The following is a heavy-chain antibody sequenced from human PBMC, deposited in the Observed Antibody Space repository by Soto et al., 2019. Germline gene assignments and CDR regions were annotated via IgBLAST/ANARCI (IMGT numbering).Heavy chain of an antibody. V-gene: IGHV3-21*01. Sequence: EVQLVESGGGLVKPGGSLRLSCAASGFTFSSYSMNWVRQAPGKGLEWVSSISSSSSYIYYADSVKGRFTISRDNAKNSLYLQMNGLRAEDTAVYYCASLKYSSGWYGDFQHWGQGTLVTVSS. CDR2: ISSSSSYI. D-gene: IGHD6-19*01. CDR3: ASLKYSSGWYGDFQH. J-gene: IGHJ1*01. CDR1: GFTFSSYS.